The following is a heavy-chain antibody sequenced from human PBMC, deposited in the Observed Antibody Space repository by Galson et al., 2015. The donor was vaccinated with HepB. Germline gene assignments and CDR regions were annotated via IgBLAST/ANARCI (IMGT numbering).Heavy chain of an antibody. CDR2: VSYDGINK. CDR3: ARDTGDLWYFDL. D-gene: IGHD7-27*01. CDR1: GFTFTSYA. Sequence: SLRLSCAASGFTFTSYAIHWVRQAPGKGLEWVAVVSYDGINKYYPDSVRGRFTISRDNSKNTVYLQMNSLRPDDTAVCFCARDTGDLWYFDLWGRGTLVTVAS. V-gene: IGHV3-30*04. J-gene: IGHJ2*01.